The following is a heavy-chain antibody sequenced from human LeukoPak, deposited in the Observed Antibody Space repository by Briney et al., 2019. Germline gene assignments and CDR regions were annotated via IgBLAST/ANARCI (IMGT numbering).Heavy chain of an antibody. CDR1: GFTFGSYE. CDR3: ARFSGYSSGWYMDY. D-gene: IGHD6-19*01. J-gene: IGHJ4*02. CDR2: ISSTGSGSTI. Sequence: GGSLRLSCVASGFTFGSYEMNWVRQAPGKGLEWTSYISSTGSGSTIYYADSVKGRFTISRDNAKNSLYLQMNNLRPEDTAIYYCARFSGYSSGWYMDYWGQGTLSPSPQ. V-gene: IGHV3-48*03.